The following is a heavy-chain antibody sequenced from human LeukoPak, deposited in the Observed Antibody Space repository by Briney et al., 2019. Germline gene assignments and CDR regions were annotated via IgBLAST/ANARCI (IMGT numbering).Heavy chain of an antibody. Sequence: ASVKVSCKASGGTFSSYAISWVRQAPGQGLEWIGGIIPIFGTANYAQKFQGRVTITADESTSTAYVELSSLRSEDTAVYYCARDNLAAAGVFDYWGQGTLVTVSS. CDR1: GGTFSSYA. D-gene: IGHD6-13*01. CDR2: IIPIFGTA. CDR3: ARDNLAAAGVFDY. V-gene: IGHV1-69*13. J-gene: IGHJ4*02.